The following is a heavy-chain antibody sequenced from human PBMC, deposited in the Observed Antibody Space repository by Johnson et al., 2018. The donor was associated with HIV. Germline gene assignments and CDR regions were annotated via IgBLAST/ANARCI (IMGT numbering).Heavy chain of an antibody. CDR1: GFTFSDYY. J-gene: IGHJ3*02. CDR2: ISSSGTTV. D-gene: IGHD3-22*01. Sequence: QMLLVESGGGLVKPGGSLRLSCAASGFTFSDYYMGWIRQTPGKGLEWVSYISSSGTTVYYADSVKGRFSISRDNAKHSLYLQMNSLRAEDTAVYYCARERGYWDAFDIWGQGTMVTVSS. V-gene: IGHV3-11*04. CDR3: ARERGYWDAFDI.